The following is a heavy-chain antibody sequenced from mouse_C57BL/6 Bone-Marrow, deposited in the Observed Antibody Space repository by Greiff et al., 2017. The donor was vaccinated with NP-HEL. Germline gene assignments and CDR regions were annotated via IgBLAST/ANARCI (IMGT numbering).Heavy chain of an antibody. CDR1: GYTFTSYW. CDR2: IDPSDSYT. CDR3: ARDYDGSSYVGY. D-gene: IGHD1-1*01. J-gene: IGHJ2*01. V-gene: IGHV1-50*01. Sequence: QVQLKQPGAELVKPGASVKLSCKASGYTFTSYWMPWVQQRPGQGLEWIGEIDPSDSYTNYTQKFKGKATLTVDTSSSTAYMPLSSLTSEDSAVYYCARDYDGSSYVGYGGQGNTLTVSA.